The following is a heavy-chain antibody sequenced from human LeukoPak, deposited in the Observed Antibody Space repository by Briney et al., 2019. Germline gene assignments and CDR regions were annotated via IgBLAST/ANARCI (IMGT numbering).Heavy chain of an antibody. D-gene: IGHD6-13*01. CDR1: GDSVSSNIAA. J-gene: IGHJ4*02. Sequence: SQTLSLTCAISGDSVSSNIAAWNWIRQSPSRGLEWLGRTYYRSKWYNDYAVSVQSRITINPDTSKNQFSLHLNSVTPEDTAVYYCARVDRAISTTGTLGDWGQGNLVTVSS. V-gene: IGHV6-1*01. CDR2: TYYRSKWYN. CDR3: ARVDRAISTTGTLGD.